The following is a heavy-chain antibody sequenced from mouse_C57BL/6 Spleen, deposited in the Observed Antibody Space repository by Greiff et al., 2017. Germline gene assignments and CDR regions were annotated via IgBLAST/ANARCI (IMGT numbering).Heavy chain of an antibody. Sequence: EVQLVESGPGLVKPSQSLSLTCSVTGYSITSGYYWNWIRQFPGNKLEWMGYISYDGSNNYNPSLKNRISITRDTSKNQFFLKLNSVTTEDTATYYCAREGYDYDVYYFDYWGQGTTLTVSS. CDR3: AREGYDYDVYYFDY. V-gene: IGHV3-6*01. J-gene: IGHJ2*01. CDR2: ISYDGSN. CDR1: GYSITSGYY. D-gene: IGHD2-4*01.